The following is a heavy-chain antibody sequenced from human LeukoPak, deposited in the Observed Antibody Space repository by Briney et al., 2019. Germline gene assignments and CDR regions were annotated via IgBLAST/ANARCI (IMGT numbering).Heavy chain of an antibody. J-gene: IGHJ4*02. V-gene: IGHV5-51*01. Sequence: GESLKISCKGSGYSFTNYWIGWVRQMPGKGLECMGIIYPDDSDTTYSPSFQGQVTISADKSISTAYLQWSSLKASDTAMYHCARFYIAAAGNPFDYWGQGTLFTVSS. D-gene: IGHD6-13*01. CDR2: IYPDDSDT. CDR3: ARFYIAAAGNPFDY. CDR1: GYSFTNYW.